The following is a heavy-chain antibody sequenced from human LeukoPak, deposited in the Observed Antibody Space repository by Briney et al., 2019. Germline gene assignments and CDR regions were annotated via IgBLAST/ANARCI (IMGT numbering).Heavy chain of an antibody. D-gene: IGHD2-2*01. CDR1: GGSISSSSYY. CDR3: AKGYCRGNSCYDDRGAFDY. Sequence: SENLSLTCTVSGGSISSSSYYWGWIRQPPGKGLEWIGSIYYSGSTYYNPSLKSRVTISVDTSKNQFSLKLSSVTAADTAVYYCAKGYCRGNSCYDDRGAFDYWGQGTLVTVSS. CDR2: IYYSGST. J-gene: IGHJ4*02. V-gene: IGHV4-39*01.